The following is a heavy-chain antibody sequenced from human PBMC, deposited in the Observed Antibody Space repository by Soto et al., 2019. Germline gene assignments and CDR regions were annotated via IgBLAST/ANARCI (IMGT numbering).Heavy chain of an antibody. CDR1: GFTFSSYG. D-gene: IGHD4-17*01. CDR2: IRGTGGRT. CDR3: AKDYLPYGDYVYYFDY. V-gene: IGHV3-23*01. J-gene: IGHJ4*02. Sequence: EEQLLESGGGLGQPGGSLRLSCAASGFTFSSYGMSWVRQAPGKGLEWVSTIRGTGGRTYYADSVKGRFTISRDNSKNTLYLQMNSLRADDTAVYYCAKDYLPYGDYVYYFDYWGQGTLVAVSS.